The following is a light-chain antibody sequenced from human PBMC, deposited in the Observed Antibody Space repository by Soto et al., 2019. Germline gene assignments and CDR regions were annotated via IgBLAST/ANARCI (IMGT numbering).Light chain of an antibody. J-gene: IGKJ3*01. CDR2: DAA. Sequence: DVQMTQSPSPLSASVGDRVTITCRASQSISTYLNWYQQKPGKAPKLLVFDAASLQSGVPSRFSGSGSRTDFTLTITSLQPEDFATYYCQQTSSAPFTFGPGTKVDIK. CDR1: QSISTY. V-gene: IGKV1-39*01. CDR3: QQTSSAPFT.